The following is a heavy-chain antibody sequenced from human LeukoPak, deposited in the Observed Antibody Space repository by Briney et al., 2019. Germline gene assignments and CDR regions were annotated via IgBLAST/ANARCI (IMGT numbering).Heavy chain of an antibody. J-gene: IGHJ4*02. CDR3: ARGRRVGSGGSCYQRY. V-gene: IGHV1-8*01. CDR2: MNPNSGNT. Sequence: ASVKVSCKASGYTFTSYDINWVRQATGQGLEWMGWMNPNSGNTGYAQKFQGRVTMTRNTSISTAYMELSSLRSEDTAVYYCARGRRVGSGGSCYQRYWGQGTLVTVSS. D-gene: IGHD2-15*01. CDR1: GYTFTSYD.